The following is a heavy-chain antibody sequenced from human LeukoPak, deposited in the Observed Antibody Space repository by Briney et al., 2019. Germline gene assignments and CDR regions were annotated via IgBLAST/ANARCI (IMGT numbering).Heavy chain of an antibody. D-gene: IGHD3-22*01. J-gene: IGHJ4*02. CDR1: GFTFSSYG. CDR3: AKENYYESSGYVDY. Sequence: PGGSLRLSCVASGFTFSSYGMHWVRQAPGKGLEWVVVISNDGSNKHYADSVKGRFTISRDNSKNTLYLQMDSLRAEDTAVYYCAKENYYESSGYVDYWGQGTQVTVSS. V-gene: IGHV3-30*18. CDR2: ISNDGSNK.